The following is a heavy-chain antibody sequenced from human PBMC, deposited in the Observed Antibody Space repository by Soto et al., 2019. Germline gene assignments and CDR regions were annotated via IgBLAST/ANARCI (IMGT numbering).Heavy chain of an antibody. J-gene: IGHJ5*02. Sequence: EVQLVESGGGLVQPGGSLRLSCAASGFTFSSYSMNWVRQAPGKGLEWVSYISSSSSTIYYADSVKGRFTISRDNAKNSLYLQMNSLRAEDTAVYYWARDRSTQAVAGTRGFDPWGQGTLVTVSS. D-gene: IGHD6-19*01. V-gene: IGHV3-48*01. CDR2: ISSSSSTI. CDR1: GFTFSSYS. CDR3: ARDRSTQAVAGTRGFDP.